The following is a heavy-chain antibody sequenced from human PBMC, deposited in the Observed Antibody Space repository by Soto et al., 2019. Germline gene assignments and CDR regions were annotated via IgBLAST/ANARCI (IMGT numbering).Heavy chain of an antibody. CDR3: ARASDTSGYYY. CDR2: ILPVFDEL. CDR1: GGDFKNYS. D-gene: IGHD3-3*01. Sequence: SVKVSCKVSGGDFKNYSSSCVRQAPGQGLEWVGGILPVFDELNYAPKLQGRVTITADEATSTAHLELGSLTSEDTAVYFCARASDTSGYYYWGQGTLVTVSS. V-gene: IGHV1-69*13. J-gene: IGHJ4*02.